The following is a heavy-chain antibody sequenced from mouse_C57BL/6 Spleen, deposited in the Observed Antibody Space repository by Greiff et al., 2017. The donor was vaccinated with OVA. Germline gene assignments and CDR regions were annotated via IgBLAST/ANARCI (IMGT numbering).Heavy chain of an antibody. V-gene: IGHV1-53*01. D-gene: IGHD2-3*01. Sequence: VKLQQPGTELVKPGASVKLSCKASGYTFTSYWMHWVKQRPGQGLEWIGNINPSNGGTNYNEKFKSKATLTVDKSSSTAYMQLSSLTSEDSAVYYCARGGRWLRYFDVWGTGTTVTVSS. CDR3: ARGGRWLRYFDV. CDR2: INPSNGGT. J-gene: IGHJ1*03. CDR1: GYTFTSYW.